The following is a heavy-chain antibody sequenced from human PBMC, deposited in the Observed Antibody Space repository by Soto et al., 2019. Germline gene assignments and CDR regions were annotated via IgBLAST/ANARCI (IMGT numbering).Heavy chain of an antibody. V-gene: IGHV3-13*01. Sequence: EVQLVESGGGLVQPGGSLRLSCAASGFTFSSYDMHWVRQATGKGLEWVSAIGTAGDTYYPGSVKGRFTISRENAKNSLYLQMNSLRAGDTAVYYCARAAVAAAGVRGWYFDLWGRGTLVTVSS. CDR2: IGTAGDT. D-gene: IGHD6-13*01. CDR1: GFTFSSYD. J-gene: IGHJ2*01. CDR3: ARAAVAAAGVRGWYFDL.